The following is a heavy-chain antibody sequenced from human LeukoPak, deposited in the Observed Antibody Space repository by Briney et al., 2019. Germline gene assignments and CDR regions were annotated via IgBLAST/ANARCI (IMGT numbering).Heavy chain of an antibody. Sequence: GGSLRLSCAASGFTFSSYGMHWVRQAPGKGLEWVAVIWYDGSNKYYADSVKGRFTISRDNSKNTLYLQMNSLRAEDTAVYYCAREGSAQQLVYSSGSGGFDYWGQGTLVTVSS. CDR3: AREGSAQQLVYSSGSGGFDY. D-gene: IGHD6-13*01. CDR1: GFTFSSYG. V-gene: IGHV3-33*01. J-gene: IGHJ4*02. CDR2: IWYDGSNK.